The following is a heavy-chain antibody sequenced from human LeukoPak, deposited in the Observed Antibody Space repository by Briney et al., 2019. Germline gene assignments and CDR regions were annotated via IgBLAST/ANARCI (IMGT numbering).Heavy chain of an antibody. CDR3: ARGYCSSTSCHNWFDP. V-gene: IGHV4-4*07. Sequence: PSETLSLTCTVSGGSISSYYWSWLRQPAGKGLEWIGRIYNSGSNNYNPSLKSRVTMSVDTSKNQFSLKLSSVTAADTAVYYCARGYCSSTSCHNWFDPWGQGTLVAVSS. D-gene: IGHD2-2*01. J-gene: IGHJ5*02. CDR1: GGSISSYY. CDR2: IYNSGSN.